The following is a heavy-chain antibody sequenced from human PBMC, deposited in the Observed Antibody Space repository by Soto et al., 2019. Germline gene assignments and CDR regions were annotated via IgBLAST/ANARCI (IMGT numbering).Heavy chain of an antibody. CDR3: ARGRQGYYDSSGYYSGYYYYGMDV. CDR2: IYHSGST. J-gene: IGHJ6*02. Sequence: SETLSLTCAVSGGSISSSNWWSWVRQPPGKGLEWIGEIYHSGSTNYNPSLKSRVTISVDKSKNQFSLKLGSVTAADTAVYYCARGRQGYYDSSGYYSGYYYYGMDVWGQGTTVT. D-gene: IGHD3-22*01. V-gene: IGHV4-4*02. CDR1: GGSISSSNW.